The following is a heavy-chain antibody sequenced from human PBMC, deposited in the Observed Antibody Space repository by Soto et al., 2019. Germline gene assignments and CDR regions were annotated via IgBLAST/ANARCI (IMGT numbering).Heavy chain of an antibody. V-gene: IGHV3-30-3*01. CDR3: ARDWDIAAAGTSSYYGMDV. Sequence: PGGSLRLSCAASGFTFSSYAMHWVRQAPGKGLEWVAVISYDGRNKYYADSVKGRFTISRDNSKNTLYLQMNSLRAEDTAVYYCARDWDIAAAGTSSYYGMDVWGQGTTVTVSS. D-gene: IGHD6-13*01. CDR2: ISYDGRNK. CDR1: GFTFSSYA. J-gene: IGHJ6*02.